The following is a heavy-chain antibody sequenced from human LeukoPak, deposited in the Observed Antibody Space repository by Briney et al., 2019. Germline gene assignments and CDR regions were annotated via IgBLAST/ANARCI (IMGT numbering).Heavy chain of an antibody. CDR2: IDGGGSST. Sequence: GGSLRLSCTASGFTFSYHWMHWVRQVPGKGLVWISRIDGGGSSTSYADSVKGRFSISRDNSKSTLYLQVSSLRAEDTAVYYCARGPGSSGGAYVGDYWGHGTLVTVSS. V-gene: IGHV3-74*01. D-gene: IGHD3-22*01. J-gene: IGHJ4*01. CDR1: GFTFSYHW. CDR3: ARGPGSSGGAYVGDY.